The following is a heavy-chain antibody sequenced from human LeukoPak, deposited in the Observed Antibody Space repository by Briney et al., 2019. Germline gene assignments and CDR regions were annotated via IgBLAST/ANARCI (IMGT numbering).Heavy chain of an antibody. CDR3: ARDRGYGMDV. CDR1: GGSISSSSYY. J-gene: IGHJ6*02. Sequence: SETLSLTCTVSGGSISSSSYYWGWIRQPPGKGLEWIGSVYYSGSASYNPSLESRVTISVDTSKNQFSLKLSSVTAADTAVYYCARDRGYGMDVWGQGTTVTVSS. V-gene: IGHV4-39*07. CDR2: VYYSGSA.